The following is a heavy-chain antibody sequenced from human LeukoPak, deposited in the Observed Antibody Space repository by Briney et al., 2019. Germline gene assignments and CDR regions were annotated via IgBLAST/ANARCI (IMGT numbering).Heavy chain of an antibody. V-gene: IGHV1-2*02. CDR3: ARDALEEVRGVVGS. D-gene: IGHD3-10*01. CDR2: INPKSSGT. J-gene: IGHJ5*02. Sequence: ASVKVSCKASGHTFSGYYLHWVRQLPGQGLEWMGWINPKSSGTHYAQKFQGRVTMTSDTSISTGYMELSRLTSDDTAVYYCARDALEEVRGVVGSWGQGTLVTVSS. CDR1: GHTFSGYY.